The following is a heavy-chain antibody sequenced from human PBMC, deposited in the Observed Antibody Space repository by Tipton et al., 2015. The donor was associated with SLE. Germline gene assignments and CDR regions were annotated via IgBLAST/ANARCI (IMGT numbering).Heavy chain of an antibody. J-gene: IGHJ4*02. V-gene: IGHV4-39*07. CDR3: AKDYNHDNADYN. Sequence: TLSLTCTVSGDSITSSSYYWGWIRQPPGKGLEWIGTIHYTGSTYHNPSLKSRVTISLDTSKNQLSLKLSSVTVADTAVYYCAKDYNHDNADYNWGQGTLVIVSS. CDR1: GDSITSSSYY. D-gene: IGHD4-17*01. CDR2: IHYTGST.